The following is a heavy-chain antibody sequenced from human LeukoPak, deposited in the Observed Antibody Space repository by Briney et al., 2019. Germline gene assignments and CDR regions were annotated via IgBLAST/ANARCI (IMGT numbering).Heavy chain of an antibody. Sequence: GGSLRLSCGVSGFIFSNYPMTWVRQAPGKGLECVSSIGGSGDNTYYADSVKGRFTISRDNSKNTLFLQMNSLRAEDTALYYCVKRGPSSRTNVWGNGTTVIVSS. V-gene: IGHV3-23*01. CDR3: VKRGPSSRTNV. CDR2: IGGSGDNT. J-gene: IGHJ6*04. CDR1: GFIFSNYP. D-gene: IGHD2-2*01.